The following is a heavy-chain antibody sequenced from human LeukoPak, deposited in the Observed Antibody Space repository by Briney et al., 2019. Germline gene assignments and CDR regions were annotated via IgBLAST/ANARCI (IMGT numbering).Heavy chain of an antibody. J-gene: IGHJ4*02. V-gene: IGHV4-59*01. CDR1: GGSISSYY. D-gene: IGHD6-13*01. CDR3: ARTGSSWYKYFDY. CDR2: IYYSGST. Sequence: SETLSLTCTVSGGSISSYYWSWSRQPPGKGLDWIGYIYYSGSTNYNPSLKSRVTISVDTSKNQFSLKLSSVTAADTAVYYCARTGSSWYKYFDYWGQGTLVTVSS.